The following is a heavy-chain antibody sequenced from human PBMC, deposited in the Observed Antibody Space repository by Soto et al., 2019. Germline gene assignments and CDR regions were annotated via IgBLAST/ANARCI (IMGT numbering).Heavy chain of an antibody. J-gene: IGHJ6*02. D-gene: IGHD1-7*01. Sequence: QVQLVQSGAEVKKPGSSVKVSCRAPGGTFSNSGISWVRQAPGQGLEWMGGVLPIFPTTNYAQKFQGRLTITADESTTTAYMELTNLRSEDTAVYYXXXXXRDDNRNLYYGMDVWGQGTTVTVAS. V-gene: IGHV1-69*01. CDR1: GGTFSNSG. CDR3: XXXXRDDNRNLYYGMDV. CDR2: VLPIFPTT.